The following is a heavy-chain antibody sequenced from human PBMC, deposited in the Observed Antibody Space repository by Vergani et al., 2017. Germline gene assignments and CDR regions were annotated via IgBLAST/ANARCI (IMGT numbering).Heavy chain of an antibody. CDR1: GGTFSSYA. CDR2: IIPIFGTA. V-gene: IGHV1-69*18. D-gene: IGHD2-21*02. CDR3: ARATGDLAYCGGDCPNPPDY. Sequence: QVQLVQSGAEVKKPGSSVKVSCKASGGTFSSYAISWVRQAPGQGLEWMGRIIPIFGTANDAQKFQGRVTITADETTLTAYMELSSLRSEDTAVYYCARATGDLAYCGGDCPNPPDYWGQGTLVTVSS. J-gene: IGHJ4*02.